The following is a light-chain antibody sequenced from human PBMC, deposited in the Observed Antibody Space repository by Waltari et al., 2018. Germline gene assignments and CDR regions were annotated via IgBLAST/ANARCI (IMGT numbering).Light chain of an antibody. CDR1: QSVSRSR. CDR3: QQYSSSVMYT. V-gene: IGKV3-20*01. CDR2: AAS. J-gene: IGKJ2*01. Sequence: RASQSVSRSRLAWYQHKPGQAPRLLMNAASTRATGIPDRFSGSGSGTDFSLSISRVEPEDFAVYYCQQYSSSVMYTFGQGTKLEIK.